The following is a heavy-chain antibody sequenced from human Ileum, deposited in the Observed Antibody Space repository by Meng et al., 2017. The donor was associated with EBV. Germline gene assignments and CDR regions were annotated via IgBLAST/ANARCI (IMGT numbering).Heavy chain of an antibody. Sequence: HLQESGPGLVMPSETLSLTCSVSNGSVSRYGYYWTWIRQPPGKGLEWIGYMSYTGSTNYKSTLKSRVTISVDKSKNQFSLKLSSVTAADTAVYYCARERGGGDRGIQWGQGTLVTVSS. D-gene: IGHD2-21*02. CDR3: ARERGGGDRGIQ. CDR2: MSYTGST. J-gene: IGHJ4*02. V-gene: IGHV4-61*08. CDR1: NGSVSRYGYY.